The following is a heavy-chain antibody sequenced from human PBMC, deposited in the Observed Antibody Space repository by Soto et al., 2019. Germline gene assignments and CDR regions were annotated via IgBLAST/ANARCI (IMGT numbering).Heavy chain of an antibody. Sequence: SVKVSCKASGFTFTSSAVQWVRQARGQRLEWIGWIVVGSGNTNYAQKFQERVTITRDMSTSTAYMELSSLRSEDTAVYYCAADPIPYSGSYYDYWGQGTLVTVSS. CDR2: IVVGSGNT. CDR1: GFTFTSSA. J-gene: IGHJ4*02. V-gene: IGHV1-58*01. D-gene: IGHD1-26*01. CDR3: AADPIPYSGSYYDY.